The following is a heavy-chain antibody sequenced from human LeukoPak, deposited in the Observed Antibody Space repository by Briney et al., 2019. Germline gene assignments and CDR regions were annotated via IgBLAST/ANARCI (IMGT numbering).Heavy chain of an antibody. D-gene: IGHD5-24*01. J-gene: IGHJ4*02. Sequence: SETLSLTCTVSVGSLSSYYWSWMRQPPGKGLEYIGYIYDSGSTNYNPSFKSRVTISVDTSKNQFSLNLSSVTAADTAVYYCARTRDAGHFDYWGQGTLVTVSS. CDR2: IYDSGST. CDR3: ARTRDAGHFDY. V-gene: IGHV4-59*01. CDR1: VGSLSSYY.